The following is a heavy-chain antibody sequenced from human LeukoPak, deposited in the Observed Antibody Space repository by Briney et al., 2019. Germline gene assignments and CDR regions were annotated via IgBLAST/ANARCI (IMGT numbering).Heavy chain of an antibody. CDR3: AKDRWELLPFDY. J-gene: IGHJ4*02. Sequence: GGSLRLACAASGFTFSGSAMSWVRQAPGKGLEWVSAISGSGGSTYYADSVKGRFTISRDNSKNTLYLQMNSLRAEDTAVYYCAKDRWELLPFDYWGQGTLVTVSS. CDR1: GFTFSGSA. D-gene: IGHD1-26*01. V-gene: IGHV3-23*01. CDR2: ISGSGGST.